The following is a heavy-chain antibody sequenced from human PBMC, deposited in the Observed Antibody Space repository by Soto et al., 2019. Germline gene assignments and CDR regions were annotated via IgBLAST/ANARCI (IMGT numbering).Heavy chain of an antibody. J-gene: IGHJ4*02. CDR2: ISARGGSS. D-gene: IGHD5-12*01. Sequence: DVQLLDSGGGLVQPGGSLRLSCAASGFSFSSYAMVWVRQAPGKGLEWVTVISARGGSSYFADSVKGRFTISRDNSKNVLSLEMNSLRAEDTAIYFCAIVSIDYIAAVDNWGQGTLVLVSS. V-gene: IGHV3-23*01. CDR1: GFSFSSYA. CDR3: AIVSIDYIAAVDN.